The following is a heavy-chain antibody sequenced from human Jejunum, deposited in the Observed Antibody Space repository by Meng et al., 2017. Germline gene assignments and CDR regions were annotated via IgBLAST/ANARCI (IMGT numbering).Heavy chain of an antibody. CDR2: VYYSGHT. J-gene: IGHJ4*02. Sequence: SETLSLTCTVPGDSVSSDNYYWSWIRQPPGQGLEWIGYVYYSGHTDYNPSLKRRVTISIDKSTNQFSLRLSSVTAADTAVYYCARVILYSGSYYFDFWGQGTLVTVSS. D-gene: IGHD1-26*01. V-gene: IGHV4-61*01. CDR1: GDSVSSDNYY. CDR3: ARVILYSGSYYFDF.